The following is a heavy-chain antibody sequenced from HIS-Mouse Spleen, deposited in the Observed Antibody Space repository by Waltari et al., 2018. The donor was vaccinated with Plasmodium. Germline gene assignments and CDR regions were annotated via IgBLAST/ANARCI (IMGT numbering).Heavy chain of an antibody. D-gene: IGHD3-10*01. CDR3: ARGRVLGTSSGYFDL. Sequence: QVQLQQWGAGLLKPSETLSLTCAVYGGSFSGYYWSWTRQPPGRGVEWIGEINHSGRTNSNPTLKSRVTISVDTSKNQFSLKLSSVTAADTAVYYCARGRVLGTSSGYFDLWGRGTLVTVSS. V-gene: IGHV4-34*01. J-gene: IGHJ2*01. CDR1: GGSFSGYY. CDR2: INHSGRT.